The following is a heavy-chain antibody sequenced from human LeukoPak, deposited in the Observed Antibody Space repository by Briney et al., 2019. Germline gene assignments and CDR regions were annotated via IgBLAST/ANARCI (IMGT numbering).Heavy chain of an antibody. CDR1: GFTFSSYA. V-gene: IGHV3-21*01. Sequence: GGSLRLSCAASGFTFSSYAMHWVRQAPGKGLEWVSSISSSSSYIYYADSVKGRFTISRDNAKNSLYLQMNSLRAEDTAVYYCARGLGWGNLVRGVIIDYWGQGTLVTVSS. D-gene: IGHD3-10*01. CDR3: ARGLGWGNLVRGVIIDY. CDR2: ISSSSSYI. J-gene: IGHJ4*02.